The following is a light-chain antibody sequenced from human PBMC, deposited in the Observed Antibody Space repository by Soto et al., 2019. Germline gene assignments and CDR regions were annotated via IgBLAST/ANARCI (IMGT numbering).Light chain of an antibody. J-gene: IGLJ3*02. CDR1: SSDVGGFEY. CDR2: EGS. CDR3: CSYANTTTV. Sequence: QSVLSQPASVSGSPGQSITISCTGTSSDVGGFEYVSWYQHQPGKAPKLMIYEGSKRPSGVSNRFSGSKSDNTASLTISGLQAEDEADYYCCSYANTTTVFGGGTKLTVL. V-gene: IGLV2-23*01.